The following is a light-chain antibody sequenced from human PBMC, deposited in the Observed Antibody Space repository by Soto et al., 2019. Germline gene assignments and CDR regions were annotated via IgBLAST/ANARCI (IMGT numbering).Light chain of an antibody. CDR3: SSYTSSSTPYV. Sequence: QSVLTQPASVSGSPGQSITISCTGNSNDVGGYNYVSWYQQHPVRAPKLMIYDVTNRPSGVSDRFSGSKSGNTASLTISGLQAEDEADYYCSSYTSSSTPYVFGTGTKVTVL. CDR2: DVT. V-gene: IGLV2-14*01. J-gene: IGLJ1*01. CDR1: SNDVGGYNY.